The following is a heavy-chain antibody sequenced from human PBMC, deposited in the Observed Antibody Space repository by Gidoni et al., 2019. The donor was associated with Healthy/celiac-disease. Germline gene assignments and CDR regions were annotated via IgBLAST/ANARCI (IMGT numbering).Heavy chain of an antibody. CDR1: GGPFSRYT. V-gene: IGHV1-69*08. D-gene: IGHD3-22*01. Sequence: QVQLVQSGAEVKKPGSSAKVSCKASGGPFSRYTISWVRQAPGKGLEWMGRIIPILGIANCAQKFQGRVTITAYKSTSTAYMELSSLRSEDTAVYYCARELNYYDSSGYYDYWGQGTLVTVSS. CDR3: ARELNYYDSSGYYDY. J-gene: IGHJ4*02. CDR2: IIPILGIA.